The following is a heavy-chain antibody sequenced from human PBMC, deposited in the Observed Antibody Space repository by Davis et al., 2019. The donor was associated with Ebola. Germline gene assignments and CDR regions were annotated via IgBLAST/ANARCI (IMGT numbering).Heavy chain of an antibody. CDR2: VGGSGGRT. D-gene: IGHD3-16*01. J-gene: IGHJ5*02. Sequence: GESLKISCAASGFPFNHYDLSWVRQAPGKGLEWVSSVGGSGGRTYYADSVKGRFTISRDNSKNTLYLQMNSLRAEDTAVYYCARDQRFAGGWFDPWGQGTLVTVSS. V-gene: IGHV3-23*01. CDR3: ARDQRFAGGWFDP. CDR1: GFPFNHYD.